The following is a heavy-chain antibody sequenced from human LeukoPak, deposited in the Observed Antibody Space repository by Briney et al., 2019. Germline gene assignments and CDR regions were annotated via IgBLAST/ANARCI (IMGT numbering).Heavy chain of an antibody. Sequence: GGSLRLSCAASGFTFSDSNMSWIRQAPGKGLEWVSSISSSSSYIYYADSVKGRFTISRDNAKNSLYLQMNSLRAEDTAVYYCARRAMVSAFDIWGQGTMVTVSS. CDR2: ISSSSSYI. D-gene: IGHD5-18*01. CDR3: ARRAMVSAFDI. V-gene: IGHV3-11*06. CDR1: GFTFSDSN. J-gene: IGHJ3*02.